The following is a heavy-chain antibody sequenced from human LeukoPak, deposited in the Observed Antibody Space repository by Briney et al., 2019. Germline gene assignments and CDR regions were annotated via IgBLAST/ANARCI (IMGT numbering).Heavy chain of an antibody. Sequence: ASVNVSCKASGYTFTSYGISWVRQAPGQGLEWMGWISAYNGNTNYAQKLQGRVTMTTDTSTSTAYMELRSPRSDDTAVYYCARESYCSSTSCYSDYYYYGMDVWGQGTTVTVSS. D-gene: IGHD2-2*01. CDR1: GYTFTSYG. J-gene: IGHJ6*02. CDR3: ARESYCSSTSCYSDYYYYGMDV. CDR2: ISAYNGNT. V-gene: IGHV1-18*01.